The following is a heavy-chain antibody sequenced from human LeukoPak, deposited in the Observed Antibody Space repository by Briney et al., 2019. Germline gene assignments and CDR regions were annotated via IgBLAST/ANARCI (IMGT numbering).Heavy chain of an antibody. CDR2: ISYDESNK. V-gene: IGHV3-30-3*01. D-gene: IGHD4-17*01. CDR3: ARDLTTVTTGYFQH. CDR1: GFTFSSYA. Sequence: GGSLRLSCAASGFTFSSYAMHWVRQAPGKGLEWVAVISYDESNKYYADSVKGRFTTSRDNSKNTLYLQMNSLRAEDTAVYYCARDLTTVTTGYFQHWGQGTLVTVSS. J-gene: IGHJ1*01.